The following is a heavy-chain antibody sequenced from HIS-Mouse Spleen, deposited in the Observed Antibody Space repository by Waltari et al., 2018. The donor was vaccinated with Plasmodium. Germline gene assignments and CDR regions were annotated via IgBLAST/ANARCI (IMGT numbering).Heavy chain of an antibody. V-gene: IGHV3-74*01. CDR2: INSDGSST. CDR3: ARTIAVVGTGDALDI. J-gene: IGHJ3*02. D-gene: IGHD6-13*01. Sequence: SRINSDGSSTRYADSVKGRFTISRDNAKNTLYLQMNSLRAEDTAVYYCARTIAVVGTGDALDIWGQGTMVTVSS.